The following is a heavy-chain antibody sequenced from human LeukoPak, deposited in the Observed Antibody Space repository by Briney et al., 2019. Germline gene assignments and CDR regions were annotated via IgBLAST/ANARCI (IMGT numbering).Heavy chain of an antibody. CDR2: INPNNGDT. Sequence: ASVKVSCKASGYTFSAYYIHWVRQAPGHGLEWMGWINPNNGDTVYAQRFQGRVTMTRDTSISTAYTELTGLSFDDTAVYYCARFLFGTKFYFDFWGQGTPVTVSS. CDR3: ARFLFGTKFYFDF. D-gene: IGHD1-7*01. V-gene: IGHV1-2*02. J-gene: IGHJ4*02. CDR1: GYTFSAYY.